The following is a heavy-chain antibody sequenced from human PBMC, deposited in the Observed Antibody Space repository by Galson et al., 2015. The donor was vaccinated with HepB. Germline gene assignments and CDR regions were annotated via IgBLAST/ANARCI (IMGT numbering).Heavy chain of an antibody. CDR3: ARDPQGTGSQYKDWYIDL. CDR1: GFNFSGYA. J-gene: IGHJ2*01. Sequence: SLRLSCAASGFNFSGYAFHWVRQAPGKGLEWVAVISYDTNNAYHADSVRGRFTISRDNSKNTLFLQMNSLRHDDTAVYYCARDPQGTGSQYKDWYIDLWGPGTLVVVSS. CDR2: ISYDTNNA. V-gene: IGHV3-30*04. D-gene: IGHD1-14*01.